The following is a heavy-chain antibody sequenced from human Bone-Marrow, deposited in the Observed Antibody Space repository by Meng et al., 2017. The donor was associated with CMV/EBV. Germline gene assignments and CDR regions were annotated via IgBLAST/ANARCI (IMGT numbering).Heavy chain of an antibody. Sequence: GESLKISCAASGFTFSSYGMHWVRQAPGKGLEWVAFIRYDGSNKYYADSVKGRFTISRDNSKNTLYLQMNSLRAEETAVYYCAKVGTVVTPDGDYWGQGTLVTVSS. CDR2: IRYDGSNK. J-gene: IGHJ4*02. V-gene: IGHV3-30*02. D-gene: IGHD4-23*01. CDR1: GFTFSSYG. CDR3: AKVGTVVTPDGDY.